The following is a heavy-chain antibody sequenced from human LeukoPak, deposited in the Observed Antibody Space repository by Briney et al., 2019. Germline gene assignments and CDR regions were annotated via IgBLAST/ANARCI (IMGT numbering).Heavy chain of an antibody. CDR2: VSGSGDNT. CDR3: ARARAGAGTFFFDY. Sequence: GGSLRLSCAASGFTFNNDAMSWVRQAPGKGLEWVSVVSGSGDNTNYADSVKGRFTISRDNSKNTLYLQMNSLRAEDTAVYYCARARAGAGTFFFDYWGQGTLVTVSS. J-gene: IGHJ4*02. D-gene: IGHD6-13*01. CDR1: GFTFNNDA. V-gene: IGHV3-23*01.